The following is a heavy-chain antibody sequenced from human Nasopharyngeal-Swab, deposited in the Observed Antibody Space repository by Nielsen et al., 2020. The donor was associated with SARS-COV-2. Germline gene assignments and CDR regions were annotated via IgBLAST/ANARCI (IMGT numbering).Heavy chain of an antibody. CDR3: ARDTSVLRYFDWLSHAFDI. J-gene: IGHJ3*02. V-gene: IGHV1-18*01. CDR2: ISAYNGNT. Sequence: WAPQASGQGSAWMGWISAYNGNTNYAQKLQGRVTMTTDTSTSTAYMELRSLRSDDTAVYYCARDTSVLRYFDWLSHAFDIWGQGTMVTVSS. D-gene: IGHD3-9*01.